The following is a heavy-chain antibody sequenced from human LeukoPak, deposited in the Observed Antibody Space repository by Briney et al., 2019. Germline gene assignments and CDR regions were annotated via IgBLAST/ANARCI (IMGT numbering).Heavy chain of an antibody. CDR3: ARALYQNLPGIAAAGIMVDWSDP. D-gene: IGHD6-13*01. CDR1: GGSISSYY. CDR2: IYTSGST. V-gene: IGHV4-4*07. Sequence: SETLSLTCTVSGGSISSYYWSWIRQPAGKGLEWIGRIYTSGSTNYNPSLKSRVTMSVDTSKNQFSLKLSSVTAADTAVYYCARALYQNLPGIAAAGIMVDWSDPWGQGTLVTVSS. J-gene: IGHJ5*02.